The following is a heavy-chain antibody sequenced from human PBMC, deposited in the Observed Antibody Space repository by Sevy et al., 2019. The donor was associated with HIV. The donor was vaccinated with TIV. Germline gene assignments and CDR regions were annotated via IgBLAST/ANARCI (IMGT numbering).Heavy chain of an antibody. J-gene: IGHJ4*02. CDR3: ARGKVLFDY. V-gene: IGHV4-59*01. Sequence: SETLSLTCTVSGGSFSSYYWSWIRQPPGKGLEWIGYIYYNGSTNSNPSLRGRVTISAHTSKNQLSLKLKSATTADTAMCYCARGKVLFDYWSQGTLVTVSS. D-gene: IGHD3-10*01. CDR1: GGSFSSYY. CDR2: IYYNGST.